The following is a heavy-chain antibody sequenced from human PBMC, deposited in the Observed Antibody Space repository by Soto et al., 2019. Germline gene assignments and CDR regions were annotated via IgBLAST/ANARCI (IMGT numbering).Heavy chain of an antibody. D-gene: IGHD3-10*01. CDR1: GDSISNTQW. CDR2: IYHSGST. V-gene: IGHV4-4*02. Sequence: QVQLQESGPGLVKPSGTLSLTCAVSGDSISNTQWWTWVRQPPGKGLEWIGEIYHSGSTNYNPSLRSRVTISVDRSKNQFSLKLSSVTAADTAVYYCARCSITMLRGIQVYYYGMDVWGQGTTVTVSS. J-gene: IGHJ6*02. CDR3: ARCSITMLRGIQVYYYGMDV.